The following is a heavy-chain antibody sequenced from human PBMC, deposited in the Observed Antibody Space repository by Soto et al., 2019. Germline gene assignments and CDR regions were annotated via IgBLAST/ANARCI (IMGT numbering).Heavy chain of an antibody. CDR3: ARGTWRWEPGGYFDY. CDR2: ISGDSSTI. D-gene: IGHD1-26*01. V-gene: IGHV3-48*01. J-gene: IGHJ4*02. Sequence: GGSLRLSCAASGFTFRSYSFNWVRQTPGKGLEWVSYISGDSSTIYYADSVKGRFTISRDNAKNSLYLQMNSLRAEDTAVYYCARGTWRWEPGGYFDYWGQGTLVTVSS. CDR1: GFTFRSYS.